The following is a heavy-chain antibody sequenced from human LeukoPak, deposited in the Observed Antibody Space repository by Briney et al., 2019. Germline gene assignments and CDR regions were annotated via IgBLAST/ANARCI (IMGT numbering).Heavy chain of an antibody. V-gene: IGHV1-2*02. CDR3: ARGKDYYDSSGYYLFDY. CDR2: INPNSGGT. Sequence: ASVKVSCKASGYTFTGYYMHWVRQASGQGLEWMGWINPNSGGTNYAQKFQGRVTMTRDTSISTAYMELSRLRSDDTAVYYCARGKDYYDSSGYYLFDYWGQGTLVTVSS. CDR1: GYTFTGYY. D-gene: IGHD3-22*01. J-gene: IGHJ4*02.